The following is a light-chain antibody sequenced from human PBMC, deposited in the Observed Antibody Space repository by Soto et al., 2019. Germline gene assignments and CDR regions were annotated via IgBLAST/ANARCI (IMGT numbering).Light chain of an antibody. CDR2: GAS. J-gene: IGKJ4*01. CDR3: QQDRASQS. CDR1: QSVSNNY. Sequence: EIVLTQSPGTLSLSSGERAILSCMASQSVSNNYLAWYQQKPGRAPRLLIYGASSRATGIPDRFNDSGSGTDFTLTISRLEPEDFPVYYCQQDRASQSLGGRSKVDIK. V-gene: IGKV3-20*01.